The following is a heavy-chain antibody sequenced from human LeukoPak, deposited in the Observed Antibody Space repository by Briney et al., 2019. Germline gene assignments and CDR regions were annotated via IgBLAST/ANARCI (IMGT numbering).Heavy chain of an antibody. V-gene: IGHV4-39*01. J-gene: IGHJ4*02. CDR1: GGSISSCSYY. CDR3: AAPGYYYDSSGYYWFDY. Sequence: SETLSLTCTVSGGSISSCSYYWGWIRQPPGKGLEWIGSIYFSGSTYYNPSLKSRVTISVDTSKNQFSLKLSSVTAADTAVYYCAAPGYYYDSSGYYWFDYWGQGTLVTVSS. D-gene: IGHD3-22*01. CDR2: IYFSGST.